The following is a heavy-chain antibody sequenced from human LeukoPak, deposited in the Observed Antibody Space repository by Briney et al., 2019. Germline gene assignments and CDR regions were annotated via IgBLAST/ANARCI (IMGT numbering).Heavy chain of an antibody. CDR2: IIPIFGTA. Sequence: SVKVSCKASGGTFSSYAISWVRQAPGQGLEWMGGIIPIFGTANYAQKFQGRVTITADESTSTAYMELSSLRSEDTAVYYCARNYDFWSGYHPKYYYGMDVWGQGTTVTVSS. V-gene: IGHV1-69*13. CDR3: ARNYDFWSGYHPKYYYGMDV. J-gene: IGHJ6*02. D-gene: IGHD3-3*01. CDR1: GGTFSSYA.